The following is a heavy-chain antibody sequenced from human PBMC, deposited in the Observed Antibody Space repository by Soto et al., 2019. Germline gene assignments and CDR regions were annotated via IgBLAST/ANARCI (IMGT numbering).Heavy chain of an antibody. V-gene: IGHV4-39*01. CDR2: IFYTGRT. J-gene: IGHJ4*02. D-gene: IGHD3-22*01. CDR3: TRHHPHHYDSSGYFDY. Sequence: QLQMQEPGPGLVKPSETLSLTCTVSDGSISTSSYYWGWIRQSPGKGLEWIGTIFYTGRTYYNPSLASRVTLSVHTTKXXFSLHLTSVTAADTAVYYCTRHHPHHYDSSGYFDYWGQGTLVTVSS. CDR1: DGSISTSSYY.